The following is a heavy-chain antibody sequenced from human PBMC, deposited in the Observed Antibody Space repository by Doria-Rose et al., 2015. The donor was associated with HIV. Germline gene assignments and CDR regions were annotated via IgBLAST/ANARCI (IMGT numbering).Heavy chain of an antibody. Sequence: YYWGWVRQPPGKGLEWIGSAHYSGTTYYNPSLKSRVTISLDTSKNHFSLRLSSVTAADTAVYYCARHKRSGTSDLFDYWGQGTLVTVSS. V-gene: IGHV4-39*01. CDR1: YY. D-gene: IGHD1-26*01. CDR3: ARHKRSGTSDLFDY. CDR2: AHYSGTT. J-gene: IGHJ4*02.